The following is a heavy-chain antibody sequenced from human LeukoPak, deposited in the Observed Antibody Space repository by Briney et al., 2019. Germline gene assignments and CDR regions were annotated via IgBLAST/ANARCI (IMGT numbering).Heavy chain of an antibody. CDR1: GFTLSNHG. D-gene: IGHD2-15*01. V-gene: IGHV3-30*04. Sequence: GRSLRLSCAASGFTLSNHGLHWVRQAPAKGLEWVAGISFDGSSKYYADSVKGRFTISRDTSENTLFLQINSLRAEDTAVYYCASRRPCSGGICYGMDVWGQGTTVTVSS. CDR3: ASRRPCSGGICYGMDV. CDR2: ISFDGSSK. J-gene: IGHJ6*02.